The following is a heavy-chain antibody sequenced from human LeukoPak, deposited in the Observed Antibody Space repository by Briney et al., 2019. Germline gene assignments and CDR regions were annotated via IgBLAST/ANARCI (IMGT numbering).Heavy chain of an antibody. CDR2: IYPGDSDT. J-gene: IGHJ5*02. CDR1: GYSFTSYW. D-gene: IGHD3-10*01. Sequence: GESLKISCKGSGYSFTSYWIGWVRQMPGKGLEWMGIIYPGDSDTRYSPSFQGQVTISADKSTSTAYLQWSSLKASDTAMYYCARITMVRGVISWFDPWGQGTLVTVSS. CDR3: ARITMVRGVISWFDP. V-gene: IGHV5-51*01.